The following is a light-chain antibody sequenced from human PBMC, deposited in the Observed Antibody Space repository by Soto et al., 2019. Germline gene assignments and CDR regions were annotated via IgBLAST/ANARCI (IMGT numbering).Light chain of an antibody. CDR2: EVS. J-gene: IGLJ1*01. CDR1: SSDVADYNY. CDR3: ASWDDSLNGFV. Sequence: QSALTQPPSASGSPGQSVTISCTGTSSDVADYNYVSWYQQHPGKAPKLMIYEVSKRPSGVPDRFSGSKSGNTASLTVSGLQAEDEADYYCASWDDSLNGFVFGTGTKVTVL. V-gene: IGLV2-8*01.